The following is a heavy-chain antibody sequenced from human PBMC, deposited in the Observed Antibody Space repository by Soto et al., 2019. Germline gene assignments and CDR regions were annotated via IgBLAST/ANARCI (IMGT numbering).Heavy chain of an antibody. CDR2: IWYDGSNK. D-gene: IGHD6-13*01. Sequence: GGSLRLSCAASGFTFSSYGMHWVRQAPGKGLEWVAVIWYDGSNKYYADSVKGRFTISRDNSKNTLYLQMNSLRAEDTAVYYCARDLYSSSWYFGYYYYYGMDVWGQGTTVTVSS. V-gene: IGHV3-33*01. CDR1: GFTFSSYG. J-gene: IGHJ6*02. CDR3: ARDLYSSSWYFGYYYYYGMDV.